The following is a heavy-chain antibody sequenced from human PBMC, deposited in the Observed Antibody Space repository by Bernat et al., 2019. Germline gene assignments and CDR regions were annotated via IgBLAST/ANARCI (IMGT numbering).Heavy chain of an antibody. CDR1: GFTFSGDW. Sequence: EVKLVESGGGLIQPGGSLRLSCAASGFTFSGDWMHWDRQVPGKGLVWVSRINGDGTITDYADSVKGRFTISRDNAKNTLYLQMNSLRVEDTAVYYCVRSVSGAAGFFDYWGPGSLVTVSS. D-gene: IGHD5/OR15-5a*01. V-gene: IGHV3-74*01. CDR2: INGDGTIT. CDR3: VRSVSGAAGFFDY. J-gene: IGHJ4*02.